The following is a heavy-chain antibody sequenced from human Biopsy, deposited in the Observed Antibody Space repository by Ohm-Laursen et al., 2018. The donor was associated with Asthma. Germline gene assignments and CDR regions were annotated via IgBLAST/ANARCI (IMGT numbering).Heavy chain of an antibody. CDR1: GFTFITYG. Sequence: SLRLSCTASGFTFITYGMHWVRQVPGKGLEWVATVWSDESYTDHADSVKGRFTISRDNSKNTLHLQMNSLSPEDTAVYYCARDFSRAIMIGGGREHYFDFWGQGTLVTVSS. D-gene: IGHD3-16*01. CDR2: VWSDESYT. CDR3: ARDFSRAIMIGGGREHYFDF. V-gene: IGHV3-33*01. J-gene: IGHJ4*02.